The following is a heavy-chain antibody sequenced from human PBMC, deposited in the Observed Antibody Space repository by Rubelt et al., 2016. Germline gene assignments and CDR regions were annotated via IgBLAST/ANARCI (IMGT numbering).Heavy chain of an antibody. J-gene: IGHJ4*02. V-gene: IGHV4-59*05. CDR1: GFTFSSYSMN. Sequence: GLVQPGGSLRLSCAASGFTFSSYSMNWVRQAPGKGLEWIGTIYYNGNTYYVPSLMSRLTISVDTSKNSFSLKLSSVTAADTAVYYCARLVVTPRLGLDYWGQGTLVTVSS. D-gene: IGHD2-21*02. CDR2: IYYNGNT. CDR3: ARLVVTPRLGLDY.